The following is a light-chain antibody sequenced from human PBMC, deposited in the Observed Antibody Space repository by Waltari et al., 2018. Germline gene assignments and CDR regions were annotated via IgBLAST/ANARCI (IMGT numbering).Light chain of an antibody. CDR3: QVWDSSSDLGV. J-gene: IGLJ1*01. V-gene: IGLV3-21*02. Sequence: SYVLTQPPSVSVAPGQTARLTCGGNNIGSKRVHWYQQKPGQAPVLVVYDDSDRPSGIPERFSGSNSGNTATLTISRVEAGDEADYYCQVWDSSSDLGVFGTGTKVTVL. CDR2: DDS. CDR1: NIGSKR.